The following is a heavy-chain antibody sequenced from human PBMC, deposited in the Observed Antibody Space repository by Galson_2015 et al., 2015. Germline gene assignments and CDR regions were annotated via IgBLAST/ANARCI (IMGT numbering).Heavy chain of an antibody. J-gene: IGHJ5*01. D-gene: IGHD4-23*01. CDR2: FNPNSGGT. CDR1: GYTVTGYY. V-gene: IGHV1-2*06. CDR3: ASVLSTYGGYRPGAGRLAS. Sequence: SGAEVKKPGESVGVSCKASGYTVTGYYMHWVRQAPGQGLEWMARFNPNSGGTNYAQKFKGRVTMTWVTFISTAYMELSRLRSDGTAWNYWASVLSTYGGYRPGAGRLASWGQGTWATVSS.